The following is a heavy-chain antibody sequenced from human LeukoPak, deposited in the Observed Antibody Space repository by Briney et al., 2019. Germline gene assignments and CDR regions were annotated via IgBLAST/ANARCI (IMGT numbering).Heavy chain of an antibody. CDR3: AKDRQDSSGWYPDPAGGY. D-gene: IGHD6-19*01. CDR2: ISGSGGST. Sequence: GGSLRLSCAASGFTFSSYAMSWVRQAPGEGLEWVSAISGSGGSTYYADSVKGRFTISRDNSKNTLYLQMNSLRAEDTAVYYCAKDRQDSSGWYPDPAGGYWGQGTLVTVSS. J-gene: IGHJ4*02. V-gene: IGHV3-23*01. CDR1: GFTFSSYA.